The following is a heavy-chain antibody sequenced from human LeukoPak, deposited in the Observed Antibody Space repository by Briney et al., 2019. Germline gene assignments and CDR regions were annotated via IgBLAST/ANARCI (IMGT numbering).Heavy chain of an antibody. Sequence: GGSLRLSCAASGFTFSSYSMNWVRQAPGKGLEWVSAISGSGGSTYYADSVKGRFTISRDNSKNTLYLQMNSLRAEDTAVYYCAEERGSGWYSHYMDVWGKGTTVTISS. V-gene: IGHV3-23*01. CDR1: GFTFSSYS. CDR3: AEERGSGWYSHYMDV. CDR2: ISGSGGST. J-gene: IGHJ6*03. D-gene: IGHD6-19*01.